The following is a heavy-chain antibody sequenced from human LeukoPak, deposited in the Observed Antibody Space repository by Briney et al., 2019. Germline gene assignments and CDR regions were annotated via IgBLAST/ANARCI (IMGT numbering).Heavy chain of an antibody. Sequence: ASVKVSCKASGYTFTGYYMHWVRQAPGQGLEWMGWINPNSGGTNYAQKFQGRVTMTRDTSISTAYMELSRLRSDDTAVYYCARGGPRYCSSTSCYTPPGFDYWGQGTPVTVSS. J-gene: IGHJ4*02. CDR2: INPNSGGT. CDR1: GYTFTGYY. V-gene: IGHV1-2*02. D-gene: IGHD2-2*02. CDR3: ARGGPRYCSSTSCYTPPGFDY.